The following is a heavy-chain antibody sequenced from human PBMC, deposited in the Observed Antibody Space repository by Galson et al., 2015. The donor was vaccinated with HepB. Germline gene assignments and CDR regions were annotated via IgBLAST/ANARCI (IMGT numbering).Heavy chain of an antibody. J-gene: IGHJ5*02. CDR1: GFSLSTSGMR. V-gene: IGHV2-70*04. D-gene: IGHD5/OR15-5a*01. CDR2: IDWDDDK. CDR3: ARINSAVYFGP. Sequence: PALVKPTQTLTLPCTFSGFSLSTSGMRVSWIRQPPGKALEWLARIDWDDDKFYSTSLKTRLTISKDTSKNQVVLTMTNMDPVDTATYYCARINSAVYFGPWGQGTLVTVSS.